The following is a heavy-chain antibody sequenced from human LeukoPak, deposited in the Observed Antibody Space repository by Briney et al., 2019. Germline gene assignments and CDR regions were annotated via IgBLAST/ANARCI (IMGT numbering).Heavy chain of an antibody. Sequence: TGGSLRLSCAASGFTVSSNYMSWVRQAPGKGLEWVSVIYSGGSTYYADSVKGRFTISRDNSKNTLYLQMNSLRAEDTAVYYCARLKWSAGRAFDIWGQGTMVTVSS. CDR2: IYSGGST. V-gene: IGHV3-53*01. CDR3: ARLKWSAGRAFDI. J-gene: IGHJ3*02. CDR1: GFTVSSNY. D-gene: IGHD2-8*01.